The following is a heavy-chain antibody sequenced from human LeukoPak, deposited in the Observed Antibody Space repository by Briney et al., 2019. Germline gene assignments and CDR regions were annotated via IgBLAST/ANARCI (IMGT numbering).Heavy chain of an antibody. Sequence: PGGSLRLSCAASGFDFSSNWMHWVRHAPGQGLVWVSRIKGDGISTNYADSVKGRFTISRDIAKNTLYLQVNSLRAEDTGVYYCAKDHYWSIDYWGRGTLVTVSS. CDR2: IKGDGIST. V-gene: IGHV3-74*01. CDR3: AKDHYWSIDY. D-gene: IGHD3-3*01. CDR1: GFDFSSNW. J-gene: IGHJ4*02.